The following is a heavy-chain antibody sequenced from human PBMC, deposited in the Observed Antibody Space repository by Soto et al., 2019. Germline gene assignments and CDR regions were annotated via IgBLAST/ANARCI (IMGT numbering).Heavy chain of an antibody. CDR2: IDNAGSSA. V-gene: IGHV3-74*01. D-gene: IGHD1-26*01. J-gene: IGHJ6*02. Sequence: EVQLVESGGGLVQPGGSLRLSCAASGFTFSIYWMHWVRQAPGKGPVWVSRIDNAGSSARYADSVKGRFTISRDNAKITVYLQMNSLRAEDTAVYYCTRVGGSVSGMDVWGQGTTVTVSS. CDR1: GFTFSIYW. CDR3: TRVGGSVSGMDV.